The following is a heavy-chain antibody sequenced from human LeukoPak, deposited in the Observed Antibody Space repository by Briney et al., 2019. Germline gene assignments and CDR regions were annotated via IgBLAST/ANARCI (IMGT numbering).Heavy chain of an antibody. J-gene: IGHJ6*03. CDR3: ARGGKGPVSYYYYMDV. D-gene: IGHD1-14*01. CDR1: GYSISSGYY. Sequence: SETLSLTRTVSGYSISSGYYWGWIRQPPGKGLEWIGSIYHSGSTYYNPSLKSRVTISVDTSKNQFSLKLSSVTAADTAVYYCARGGKGPVSYYYYMDVWGKGTTVTVSS. CDR2: IYHSGST. V-gene: IGHV4-38-2*02.